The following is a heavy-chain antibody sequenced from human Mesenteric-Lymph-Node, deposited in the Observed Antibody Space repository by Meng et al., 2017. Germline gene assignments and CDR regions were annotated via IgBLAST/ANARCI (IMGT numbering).Heavy chain of an antibody. CDR1: GFTFDDYA. CDR2: ISSSSRGSAI. CDR3: ARQLAAAGFYFDY. Sequence: GESLKISCAASGFTFDDYAMHWVRQAPGKGLEWVSYISSSSRGSAISYADSVKGRFTISRDNAKNSLYLQMDSLRAEDTAVYYCARQLAAAGFYFDYWGQGTRVTVSS. J-gene: IGHJ4*02. V-gene: IGHV3-48*03. D-gene: IGHD6-13*01.